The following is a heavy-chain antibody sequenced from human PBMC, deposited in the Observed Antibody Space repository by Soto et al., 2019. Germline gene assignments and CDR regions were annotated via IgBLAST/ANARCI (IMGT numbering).Heavy chain of an antibody. CDR3: AHRNHLYSYGSEGEDHMDV. V-gene: IGHV2-5*02. J-gene: IGHJ6*02. Sequence: QITLKESGPTLVKPTQTLTLTCTFSGFSLSTSGGGVGWFRQPPGKALEWLALIYWEDDERYSPSLRSRVTITRDTSRNQVVLTMNHMDPVDTATYYWAHRNHLYSYGSEGEDHMDVWGQGTTVTVSS. D-gene: IGHD3-10*01. CDR1: GFSLSTSGGG. CDR2: IYWEDDE.